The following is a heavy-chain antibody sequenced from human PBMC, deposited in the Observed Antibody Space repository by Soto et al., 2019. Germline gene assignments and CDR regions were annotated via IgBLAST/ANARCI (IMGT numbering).Heavy chain of an antibody. D-gene: IGHD3-10*01. CDR1: GFTFSSYW. V-gene: IGHV3-74*01. CDR3: ARDITMVRGVKRYYYYGMDV. Sequence: GGSLRLSCAASGFTFSSYWMHWVRQAPGKGLVWVSRINSDGSSTSYADSVKGRFTISRDNAKNTLYLQMNSLRAEDTAVYYCARDITMVRGVKRYYYYGMDVWGQGTTVTDS. J-gene: IGHJ6*02. CDR2: INSDGSST.